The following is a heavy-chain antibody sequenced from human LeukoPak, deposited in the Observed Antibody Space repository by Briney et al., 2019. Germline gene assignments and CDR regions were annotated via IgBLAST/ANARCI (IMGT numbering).Heavy chain of an antibody. J-gene: IGHJ4*02. CDR1: GGSISSHY. CDR3: ASLSDGYNVDY. Sequence: SETLSLTCTVSGGSISSHYWSWIRQPPGKGLEWIGYIYYSGSTNYNPSLKSRVTISADTSKNQFSLKLSSVTAADTAVYYCASLSDGYNVDYWGQGTLVTVSS. CDR2: IYYSGST. V-gene: IGHV4-59*11. D-gene: IGHD5-24*01.